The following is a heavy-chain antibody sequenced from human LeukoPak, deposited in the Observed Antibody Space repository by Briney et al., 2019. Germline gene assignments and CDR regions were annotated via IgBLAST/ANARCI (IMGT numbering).Heavy chain of an antibody. J-gene: IGHJ4*02. D-gene: IGHD3-3*01. Sequence: GGSLRLSCAASGFTFSNYAMSWVRQAPGQGLEWVSVINTNGGSTYHADSVKGRFTISRDNSKNTLYLHMSSLRAEDTAVYYCAREVITIFEVVSLWYLEYWGQGTLVTVSS. CDR2: INTNGGST. V-gene: IGHV3-23*03. CDR3: AREVITIFEVVSLWYLEY. CDR1: GFTFSNYA.